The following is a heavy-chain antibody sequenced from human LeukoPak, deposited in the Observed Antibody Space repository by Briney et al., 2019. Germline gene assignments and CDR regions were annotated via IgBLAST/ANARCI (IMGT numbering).Heavy chain of an antibody. CDR2: IYYSGST. CDR3: ARDIVVVPAAMRPSLGWFDP. CDR1: GGSISSGGYS. J-gene: IGHJ5*02. V-gene: IGHV4-30-4*07. D-gene: IGHD2-2*01. Sequence: SETLSLTCAVSGGSISSGGYSWSWIRQPPGKGLEWIGYIYYSGSTYYNPSLKSRVTISVDTSKNQFSLKLSSVTAADTAVYYCARDIVVVPAAMRPSLGWFDPWGQGTLVTVSS.